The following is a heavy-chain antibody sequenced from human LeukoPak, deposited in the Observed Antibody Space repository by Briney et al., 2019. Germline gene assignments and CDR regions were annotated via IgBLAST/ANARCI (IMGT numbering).Heavy chain of an antibody. J-gene: IGHJ4*02. CDR3: ARGYDILTGYTPLGY. Sequence: GASVKVSCKASGYTFTSYGISWVRQAPGQGLEWMGWISAYNGNTNYAQKLQGRVTMTTDTSTSTAYMELRSLRSDDTAVYYCARGYDILTGYTPLGYWGQGNLVTVSS. CDR1: GYTFTSYG. CDR2: ISAYNGNT. V-gene: IGHV1-18*01. D-gene: IGHD3-9*01.